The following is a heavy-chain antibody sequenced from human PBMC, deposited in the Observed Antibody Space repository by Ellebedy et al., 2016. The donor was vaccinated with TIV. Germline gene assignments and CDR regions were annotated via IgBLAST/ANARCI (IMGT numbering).Heavy chain of an antibody. CDR2: IHHSGTT. V-gene: IGHV4-39*01. J-gene: IGHJ6*02. Sequence: SETLSLTCTVSGGSINSGTYYWGWIRQPPGKGLEWIGCIHHSGTTDYNPPLKSRVTMSVDTSKKQFSLKLSSVTAADTAVYYCARILAWFTGVDVWGQGTTVNVSS. CDR1: GGSINSGTYY. D-gene: IGHD3-10*01. CDR3: ARILAWFTGVDV.